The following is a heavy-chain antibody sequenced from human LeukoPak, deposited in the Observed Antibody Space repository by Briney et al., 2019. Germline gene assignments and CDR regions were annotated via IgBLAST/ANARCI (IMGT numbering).Heavy chain of an antibody. D-gene: IGHD1-20*01. CDR3: ARVSGTPRGAGSV. CDR2: IYPDDSDT. CDR1: GFKFTNYW. Sequence: GESLKISCKGSGFKFTNYWIGWVRQMPGKGLVWMGIIYPDDSDTNYSPSFQGQVTISVDRSVNTAYLQWSSLKASDTAIYYCARVSGTPRGAGSVWGQGTTVTVSS. V-gene: IGHV5-51*01. J-gene: IGHJ6*01.